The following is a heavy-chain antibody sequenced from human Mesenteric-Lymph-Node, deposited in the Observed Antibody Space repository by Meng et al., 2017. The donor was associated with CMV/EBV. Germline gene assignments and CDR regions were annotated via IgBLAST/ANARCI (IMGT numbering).Heavy chain of an antibody. Sequence: GGSLRLSCAASGFTFSDYYMSWIRQAPGKGLECVSGIAGSGAFTYYTDSVKGRFTISRDNSKNRLYLEMNSLRPEDTAVYYCAKDHWNSPDWFDPWGQGTLVTVSS. CDR3: AKDHWNSPDWFDP. J-gene: IGHJ5*02. V-gene: IGHV3-23*01. D-gene: IGHD1-7*01. CDR2: IAGSGAFT. CDR1: GFTFSDYY.